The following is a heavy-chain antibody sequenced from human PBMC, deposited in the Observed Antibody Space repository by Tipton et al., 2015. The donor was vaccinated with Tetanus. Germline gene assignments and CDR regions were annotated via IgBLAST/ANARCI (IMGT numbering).Heavy chain of an antibody. J-gene: IGHJ4*02. Sequence: TLSLTCAVSGGSIISNTWWTWVRQSPGKGLEWIGEIYHSGSTNYSPSLERRVTMAVDTSKNQFSLKLTSVTAADTAVYYCARDSGSGAFDYWGLGTPVTVSS. V-gene: IGHV4-4*02. D-gene: IGHD3-10*01. CDR1: GGSIISNTW. CDR3: ARDSGSGAFDY. CDR2: IYHSGST.